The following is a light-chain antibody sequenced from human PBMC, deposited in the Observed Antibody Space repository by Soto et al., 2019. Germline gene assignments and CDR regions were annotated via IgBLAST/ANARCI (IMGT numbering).Light chain of an antibody. V-gene: IGKV3-11*01. CDR3: QRRSNWPPVYT. J-gene: IGKJ2*01. Sequence: EIVLTQSPATLSLSPGERATLSCRASQSISSYLAWYQHKHGQAPRLLIYDASNRATGIPARFSGSGSGTDFTLTISSLEPEDFAVYYCQRRSNWPPVYTFGQGTKLEIK. CDR1: QSISSY. CDR2: DAS.